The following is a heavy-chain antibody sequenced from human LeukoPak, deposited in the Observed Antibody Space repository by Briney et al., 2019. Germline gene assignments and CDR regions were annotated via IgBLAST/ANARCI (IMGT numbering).Heavy chain of an antibody. J-gene: IGHJ4*02. CDR3: GKSSGHDSSGYLYVASWVFDY. V-gene: IGHV3-23*01. CDR2: ISGSGGSP. Sequence: GGSLILSCAASGFPFSSYAMSWVRPAPGKGLEWVSAISGSGGSPYYAASVKGRFTISRHNHQTTLYLQMNSLSSEDTPVYSWGKSSGHDSSGYLYVASWVFDYWGEGTLVTVSS. CDR1: GFPFSSYA. D-gene: IGHD3-22*01.